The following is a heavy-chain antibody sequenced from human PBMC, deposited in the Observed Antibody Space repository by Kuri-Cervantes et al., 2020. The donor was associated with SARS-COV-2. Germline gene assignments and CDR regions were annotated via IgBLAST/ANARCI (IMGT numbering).Heavy chain of an antibody. D-gene: IGHD7-27*01. J-gene: IGHJ4*02. CDR2: ISWDGGST. V-gene: IGHV3-43D*03. CDR1: GFTFDDYA. CDR3: AKDIGLGMGIDY. Sequence: GGSLRLSCAASGFTFDDYAMHWVRQAPGKGLEWVSLISWDGGSTYYADSVKGRFTISRDNSKNSLYPQMNSLRAEDTALYYCAKDIGLGMGIDYWGQGTLVTVSS.